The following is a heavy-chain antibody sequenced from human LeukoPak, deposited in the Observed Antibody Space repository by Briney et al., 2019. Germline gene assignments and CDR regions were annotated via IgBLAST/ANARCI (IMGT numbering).Heavy chain of an antibody. CDR2: ISYDGSNK. Sequence: GGSLRLSCAASGFTFSSYAMHWVRQAPGKGLEWVAVISYDGSNKYYADSVKGRFTISRDNSKNTPYLQMNSLRAEDTAVYYCARETVAGSGFDYWGQGTLVTVSS. V-gene: IGHV3-30*04. CDR1: GFTFSSYA. J-gene: IGHJ4*02. CDR3: ARETVAGSGFDY. D-gene: IGHD6-19*01.